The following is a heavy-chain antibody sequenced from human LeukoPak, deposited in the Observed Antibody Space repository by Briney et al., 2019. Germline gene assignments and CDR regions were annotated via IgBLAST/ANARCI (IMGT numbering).Heavy chain of an antibody. J-gene: IGHJ5*02. D-gene: IGHD4-23*01. CDR3: AKDALTRGNYGGGWCDT. V-gene: IGHV3-30*02. Sequence: PGGSLRLSCAASGFTFINYGMHWVRQAPGKGLEWVALIRYDGSSKYYADSVKGRFTISRDNSKNTLFLQMSSLRPDDTAVYYCAKDALTRGNYGGGWCDTWGQGTLVTVSS. CDR2: IRYDGSSK. CDR1: GFTFINYG.